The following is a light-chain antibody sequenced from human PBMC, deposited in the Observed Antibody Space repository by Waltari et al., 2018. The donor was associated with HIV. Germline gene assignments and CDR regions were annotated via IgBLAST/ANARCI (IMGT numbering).Light chain of an antibody. CDR2: DVS. V-gene: IGLV2-23*02. J-gene: IGLJ3*02. CDR1: NIDVGNHHL. Sequence: QSPLTQPASVSGNPGQSVTITCTATNIDVGNHHLVSWYQQHPGKAPKLLIYDVSKRPSGVSSRFSGSKSGYWASLTISGLLTEDESYYYCLTYVSDSGTWKFGGGTYLTV. CDR3: LTYVSDSGTWK.